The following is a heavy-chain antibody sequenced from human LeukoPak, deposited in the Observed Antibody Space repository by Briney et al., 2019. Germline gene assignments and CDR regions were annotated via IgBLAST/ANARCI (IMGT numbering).Heavy chain of an antibody. CDR1: GLTFSSYW. Sequence: PGGSLRLSCAASGLTFSSYWMHWVRQAPGKGLVWVSRINSDGSSTSYADSVKGRFTISRDNAKNTLYLQMNSLRAEDTAVYYCARDRDDYSNYACDYWGQGTLVTVSS. V-gene: IGHV3-74*01. CDR3: ARDRDDYSNYACDY. J-gene: IGHJ4*02. CDR2: INSDGSST. D-gene: IGHD4-11*01.